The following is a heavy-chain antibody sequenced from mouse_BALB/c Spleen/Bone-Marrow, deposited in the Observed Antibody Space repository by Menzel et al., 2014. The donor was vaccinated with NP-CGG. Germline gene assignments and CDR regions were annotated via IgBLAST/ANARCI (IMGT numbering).Heavy chain of an antibody. D-gene: IGHD2-4*01. Sequence: VQLQQSGAELVKPGASVKLSCTASGFNIKDTYMHWVKQRPEQGLEWIGRIDPANGNTKYDPKFQGKATITADTSSNTAYLQLSSLTSEDTAVYYCAGLRPRFEFAYWGQGTPVTVSA. V-gene: IGHV14-3*02. CDR2: IDPANGNT. CDR3: AGLRPRFEFAY. J-gene: IGHJ3*01. CDR1: GFNIKDTY.